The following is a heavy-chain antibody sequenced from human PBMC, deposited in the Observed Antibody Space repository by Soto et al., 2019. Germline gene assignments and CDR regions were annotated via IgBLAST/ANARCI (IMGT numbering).Heavy chain of an antibody. V-gene: IGHV4-30-4*01. J-gene: IGHJ6*02. CDR3: ARDGPYYNGMDV. Sequence: SETLSLTCSVSGGSITNTDYYWNWIRQSPGKGLGWIGSIDYSGSTYYNPSLKSRVIISADTSKNLFSLELRSVTAADTALYFCARDGPYYNGMDVWGQGTTVTVSS. CDR2: IDYSGST. CDR1: GGSITNTDYY.